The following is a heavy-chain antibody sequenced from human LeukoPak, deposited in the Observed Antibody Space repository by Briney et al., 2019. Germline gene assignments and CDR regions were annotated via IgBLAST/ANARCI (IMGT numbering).Heavy chain of an antibody. D-gene: IGHD3-22*01. CDR1: GFTFSSYG. CDR2: ISGSGGST. Sequence: GGSLRLSCAASGFTFSSYGMSWVRQAPGKGLEWVSAISGSGGSTYYADSVKGRFTISRDNSKNTLYLQMNSLRAEDTAVYYCASGASYYYDSSGYYFPPFDYWGQGTLVTVSS. V-gene: IGHV3-23*01. J-gene: IGHJ4*02. CDR3: ASGASYYYDSSGYYFPPFDY.